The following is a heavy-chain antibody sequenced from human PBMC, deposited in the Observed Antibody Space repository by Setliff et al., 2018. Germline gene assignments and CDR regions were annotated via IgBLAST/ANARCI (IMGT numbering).Heavy chain of an antibody. V-gene: IGHV2-70*11. CDR3: ARLTGTDYYYYYMDV. J-gene: IGHJ6*03. D-gene: IGHD1-7*01. CDR1: GFSLSTSGMC. Sequence: SGPTLVNPTQTLTLTCTFSGFSLSTSGMCVSWIRQPPGKALEWLARIDWDDDKYYSTTLKTRLTISKDTSKNQVVLTMTNMDPVDTATYYCARLTGTDYYYYYMDVWGKGTTVTVSS. CDR2: IDWDDDK.